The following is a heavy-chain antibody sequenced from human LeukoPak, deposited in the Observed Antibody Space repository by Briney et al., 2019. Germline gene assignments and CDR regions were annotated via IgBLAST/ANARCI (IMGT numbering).Heavy chain of an antibody. CDR1: SYTFTSNW. CDR3: ARAGKASIAHTSET. D-gene: IGHD2-21*01. Sequence: GESLKFSCKTSSYTFTSNWIYCWRQMPGKGLEWMGIIYPGDSDTRYSPSFQGQVTISADKSISTAYLQWSSLKASDTAMYYCARAGKASIAHTSETRGQGTMVTVSS. J-gene: IGHJ3*01. CDR2: IYPGDSDT. V-gene: IGHV5-51*01.